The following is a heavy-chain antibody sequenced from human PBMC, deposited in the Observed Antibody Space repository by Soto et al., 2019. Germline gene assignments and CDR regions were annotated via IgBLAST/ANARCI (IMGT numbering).Heavy chain of an antibody. D-gene: IGHD6-19*01. CDR3: ARDRLQWLASEVDP. CDR1: GYTFTNYG. J-gene: IGHJ5*02. V-gene: IGHV1-18*01. Sequence: ASVKVSCKASGYTFTNYGISWVRQAPGQGLEWMGWISAYNGNTNYAQKFQGRVTMTTDTSTSIVYMELRSLRSDDTAVYYCARDRLQWLASEVDPWGQGTLVTVSS. CDR2: ISAYNGNT.